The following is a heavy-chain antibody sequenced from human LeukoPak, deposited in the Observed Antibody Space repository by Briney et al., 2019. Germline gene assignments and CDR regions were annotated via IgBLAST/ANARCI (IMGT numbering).Heavy chain of an antibody. CDR2: IRSKAYGGTT. CDR3: TRQGFVVVPAASEDYYYYMDV. D-gene: IGHD2-2*01. V-gene: IGHV3-49*04. J-gene: IGHJ6*03. Sequence: HPGGSLRLSCTASGFTFGDYAMSWVRQAPGKGLEWVGFIRSKAYGGTTEYAASVKGRFTISRDDSKSIAYLQMNSLKTEDTAVYYCTRQGFVVVPAASEDYYYYMDVWGKGTTVTVSS. CDR1: GFTFGDYA.